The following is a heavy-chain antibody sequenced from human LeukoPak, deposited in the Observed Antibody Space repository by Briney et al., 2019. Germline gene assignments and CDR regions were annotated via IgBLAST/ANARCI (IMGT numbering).Heavy chain of an antibody. D-gene: IGHD3-10*01. Sequence: SETLSLTCTVSGGSISSGGYYWSWIRQHPGKGLEWIGYIYYSGSTYYNPSLKSRVTISVDTSKSQFSLKLSSVTAADTAVYYCATRYYYGSGSFSWFDPWGQGTLVTVSS. CDR1: GGSISSGGYY. V-gene: IGHV4-31*03. J-gene: IGHJ5*02. CDR2: IYYSGST. CDR3: ATRYYYGSGSFSWFDP.